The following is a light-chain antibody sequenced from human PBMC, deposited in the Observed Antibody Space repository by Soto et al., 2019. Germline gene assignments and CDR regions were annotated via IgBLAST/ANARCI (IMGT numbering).Light chain of an antibody. Sequence: DIQLTQSPSSLSAYVGDRVTINCRATQTIGSYLNWYQQKPGKVPELLIYAASNLKSGVPSRFSASGSGTDFTLSISSLQPEDFATYHCQQTYTIPTAFGQGTRLEIK. J-gene: IGKJ5*01. CDR1: QTIGSY. CDR2: AAS. V-gene: IGKV1-39*01. CDR3: QQTYTIPTA.